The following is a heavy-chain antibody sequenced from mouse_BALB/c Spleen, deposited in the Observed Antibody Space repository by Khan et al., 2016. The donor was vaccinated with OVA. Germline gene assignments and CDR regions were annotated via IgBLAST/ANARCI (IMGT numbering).Heavy chain of an antibody. Sequence: EVELVESGGGLVKPGGSLELSCAASGLTFSIYAMSWVRQTPEKRLEWVASISTGGSTYYVHSVKGRFTISRDNARNMLYLRMSSLRSEDTAMYYCSRGDYRGRGYFDVWGAGTLVTVSS. CDR1: GLTFSIYA. V-gene: IGHV5-6-5*01. J-gene: IGHJ1*01. CDR3: SRGDYRGRGYFDV. D-gene: IGHD2-4*01. CDR2: ISTGGST.